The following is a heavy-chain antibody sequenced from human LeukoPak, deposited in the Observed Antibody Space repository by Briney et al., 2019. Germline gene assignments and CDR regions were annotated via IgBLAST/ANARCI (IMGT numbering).Heavy chain of an antibody. CDR3: AGLSSDSSGWYYYFDY. V-gene: IGHV3-66*01. CDR2: IYSGGST. Sequence: GGSLRLSCAASGFTVSSKYMSWVRQAPGKGLEWVSVIYSGGSTNYADSVKGRFTISRDNSNNTWYLQMNSLRAEDTAVYFCAGLSSDSSGWYYYFDYWGQGTLVTVSA. J-gene: IGHJ4*02. CDR1: GFTVSSKY. D-gene: IGHD6-19*01.